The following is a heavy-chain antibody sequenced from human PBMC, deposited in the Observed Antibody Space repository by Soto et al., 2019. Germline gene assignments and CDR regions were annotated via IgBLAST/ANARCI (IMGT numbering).Heavy chain of an antibody. CDR2: INHSGFT. V-gene: IGHV4-34*01. J-gene: IGHJ4*02. CDR1: GGSFTGYY. Sequence: PSETLSLTCDVSGGSFTGYYWSWIRQPPGKGLEWIGEINHSGFTNYNPSLTGRVTISLDTSKSQFSLKLSSLTAADTAFYFCARGHGRFAHWGQGTLVTASS. CDR3: ARGHGRFAH.